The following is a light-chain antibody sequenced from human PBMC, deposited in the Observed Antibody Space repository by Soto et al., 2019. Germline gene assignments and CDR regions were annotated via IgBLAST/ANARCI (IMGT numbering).Light chain of an antibody. CDR1: QSISSY. V-gene: IGKV1-39*01. CDR3: QQSYSTPLT. Sequence: DIQMTQSPSSLSASVGDRFTITVLASQSISSYLNWYQQKPGKAPKLLIYAASSLQSGVPSRFSGSGSGTDFTLTISSLQPEDFATYYCQQSYSTPLTFGGGTKVDIK. J-gene: IGKJ4*01. CDR2: AAS.